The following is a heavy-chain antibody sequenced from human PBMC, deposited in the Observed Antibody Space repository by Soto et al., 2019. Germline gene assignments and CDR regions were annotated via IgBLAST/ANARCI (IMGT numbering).Heavy chain of an antibody. D-gene: IGHD5-12*01. CDR1: GGSISSGGYS. J-gene: IGHJ4*02. CDR3: ARHYGDGYDYVDY. CDR2: IYHSGIT. Sequence: PSETLSLTCAVSGGSISSGGYSWSWIRQTPGKGLEWIGYIYHSGITYYNPSLKSRVTISQDTSKNQFSLKLSSVTAADTAVYYCARHYGDGYDYVDYWGQGTLVTVSS. V-gene: IGHV4-30-2*01.